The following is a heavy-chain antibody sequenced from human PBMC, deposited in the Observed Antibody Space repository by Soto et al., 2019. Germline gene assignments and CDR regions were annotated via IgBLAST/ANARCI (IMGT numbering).Heavy chain of an antibody. Sequence: GGSLRLSCAASGFTFSSYGMHWVRQAPGKGLEWVAVIWYDGSNKYYADSVKGRFTISRDNSKNTLYLQMNSLRAEDTAVYYCASTYCSSTRCYRAFDIWGQGTMVTVSS. D-gene: IGHD2-2*01. CDR1: GFTFSSYG. J-gene: IGHJ3*02. CDR3: ASTYCSSTRCYRAFDI. V-gene: IGHV3-33*01. CDR2: IWYDGSNK.